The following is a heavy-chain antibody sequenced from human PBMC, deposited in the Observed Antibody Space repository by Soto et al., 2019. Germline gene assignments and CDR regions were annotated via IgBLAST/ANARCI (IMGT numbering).Heavy chain of an antibody. J-gene: IGHJ4*02. V-gene: IGHV3-53*01. CDR3: ATERGPTYYFDY. CDR2: IYSDGRT. Sequence: GGSLRLSCAASGFTFSSYAMSWVRQAPGKGLEWVSVIYSDGRTYYADSVKGRFTISRDNSKNTLYLQMNSLRAEDTAVYYCATERGPTYYFDYWGQGTLVTVSS. D-gene: IGHD2-21*01. CDR1: GFTFSSYA.